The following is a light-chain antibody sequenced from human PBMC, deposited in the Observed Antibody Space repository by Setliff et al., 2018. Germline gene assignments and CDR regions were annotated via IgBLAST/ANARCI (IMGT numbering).Light chain of an antibody. J-gene: IGLJ2*01. Sequence: QSVLTQPAAVSGSPGQSITISCTGTSSDVGSFDLVSWYQQHPGKVPKLIIYEVTKRPSGVSHRFSASKSGNTASLTISGLQAEDEADYYCCSYAGNTIVIFGGGTKGTVL. CDR1: SSDVGSFDL. V-gene: IGLV2-23*02. CDR3: CSYAGNTIVI. CDR2: EVT.